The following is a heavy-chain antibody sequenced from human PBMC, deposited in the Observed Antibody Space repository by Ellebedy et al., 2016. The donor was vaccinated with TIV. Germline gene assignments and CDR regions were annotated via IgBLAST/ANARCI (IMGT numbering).Heavy chain of an antibody. CDR3: ARDSTSLSSATSDAFDI. Sequence: GESLKISCAASGFTFSSYSMNWVRQAPGKGLEWVSSISSSSSYIYYADSVNGRFNISRDNAKNSLYLQMNSLRAEDTAVYYCARDSTSLSSATSDAFDIWGQGTMVTASS. D-gene: IGHD2-2*01. CDR2: ISSSSSYI. J-gene: IGHJ3*02. CDR1: GFTFSSYS. V-gene: IGHV3-21*01.